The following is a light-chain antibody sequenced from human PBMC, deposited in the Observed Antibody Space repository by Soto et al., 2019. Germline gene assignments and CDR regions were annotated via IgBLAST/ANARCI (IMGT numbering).Light chain of an antibody. CDR2: DVS. Sequence: DIQMTQSPSTLSASVGDRVTISCRASQSFSRWLAWYQQKPGKPPQLLIYDVSRLESGVPSRFSGSGSETEFTLTISSLQPEDAGTYYCQQYSNLWTFGQGTKVEV. J-gene: IGKJ1*01. CDR1: QSFSRW. V-gene: IGKV1-5*01. CDR3: QQYSNLWT.